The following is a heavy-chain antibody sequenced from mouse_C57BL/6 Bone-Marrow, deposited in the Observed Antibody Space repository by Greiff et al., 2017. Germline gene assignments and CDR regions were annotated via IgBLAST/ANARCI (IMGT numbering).Heavy chain of an antibody. J-gene: IGHJ2*01. CDR3: AKGGGSGNVGY. CDR1: GYTFTSYE. D-gene: IGHD3-2*02. V-gene: IGHV1-85*01. CDR2: IYPGDGST. Sequence: QVQLQQSGPELAKPGASVKLSCKASGYTFTSYEINWVKQRPGQGLEWIGGIYPGDGSTKYNQKFKGKATLTAVTSSSTAYMELDSLTSKDSAVDFCAKGGGSGNVGYWGQGTTLTVSS.